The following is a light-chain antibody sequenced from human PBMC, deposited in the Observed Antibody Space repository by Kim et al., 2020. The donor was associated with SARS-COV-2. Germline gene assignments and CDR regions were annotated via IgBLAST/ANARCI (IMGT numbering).Light chain of an antibody. CDR1: QSISNW. CDR2: KAV. V-gene: IGKV1-5*03. J-gene: IGKJ2*01. Sequence: DIQMTQSPSIVSASVGDRVTLTCRASQSISNWLVWYQQKPGKAPKLLISKAVTLESGVPSTFSGSGSGTEYTLTISSLQPDDFATYYCQQYDAYPYTFGQGTKVDSK. CDR3: QQYDAYPYT.